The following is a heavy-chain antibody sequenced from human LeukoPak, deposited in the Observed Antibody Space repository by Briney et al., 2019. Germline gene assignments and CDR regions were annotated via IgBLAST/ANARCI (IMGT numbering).Heavy chain of an antibody. CDR1: GYTFTSYY. CDR3: ARDSITMVRGATIGWFDP. D-gene: IGHD3-10*01. CDR2: INPNSGGT. V-gene: IGHV1-2*02. J-gene: IGHJ5*02. Sequence: ASVKVSCKASGYTFTSYYMHWVRQAPGQGLEWMGWINPNSGGTNYAQKFQGRVTMTRDTSISTAYMELSRLRSDDTAVYYCARDSITMVRGATIGWFDPWGQGTLVTVSS.